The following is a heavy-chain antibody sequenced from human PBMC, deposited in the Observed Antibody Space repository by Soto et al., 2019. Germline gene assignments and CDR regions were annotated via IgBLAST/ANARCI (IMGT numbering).Heavy chain of an antibody. D-gene: IGHD3-16*02. V-gene: IGHV3-74*01. CDR2: INSDGSST. Sequence: GGSLRLSCAASGFTFSSYWMHWVRQAPGKGLVWVSRINSDGSSTSYADSVKGRFTISRDNAKNTLYLQMNSLRAEDTAVYYCAKGGPGSYLADYWGQGTLVTVSS. CDR1: GFTFSSYW. J-gene: IGHJ4*02. CDR3: AKGGPGSYLADY.